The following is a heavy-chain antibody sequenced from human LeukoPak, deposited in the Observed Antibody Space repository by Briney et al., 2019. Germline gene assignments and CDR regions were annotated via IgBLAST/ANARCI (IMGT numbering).Heavy chain of an antibody. Sequence: PSETLSLTCTVSGGSIDSYYWNWIRQPAGKGLEWIGRIYSTGSADYNPSLQSRVTMSVDTSKNEFSLRLTSVTAADTAIYYCARDRWFDTWGQGTLVTVSS. CDR2: IYSTGSA. CDR3: ARDRWFDT. V-gene: IGHV4-4*07. CDR1: GGSIDSYY. J-gene: IGHJ5*02.